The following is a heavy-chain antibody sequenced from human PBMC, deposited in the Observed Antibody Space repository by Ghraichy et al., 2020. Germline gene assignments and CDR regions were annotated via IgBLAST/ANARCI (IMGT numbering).Heavy chain of an antibody. CDR1: GFAFGSYD. CDR2: ISGSGDDA. V-gene: IGHV3-23*01. D-gene: IGHD3-9*01. Sequence: GESLNISCAASGFAFGSYDMGWVRQAPGKGPEWVSVISGSGDDASYADSVKGRFTISRDNSKNTLYLQMHSLRAEDTAVYYCAKDAVRDFDWFLSRSQRDYWGHGTLVTVSS. CDR3: AKDAVRDFDWFLSRSQRDY. J-gene: IGHJ4*01.